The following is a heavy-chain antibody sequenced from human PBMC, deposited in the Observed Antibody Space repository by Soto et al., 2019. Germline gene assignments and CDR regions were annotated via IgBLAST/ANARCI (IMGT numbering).Heavy chain of an antibody. V-gene: IGHV1-8*01. D-gene: IGHD2-2*01. CDR2: MNPNSGNT. CDR3: ARAGCSSTSCYGDAFDI. Sequence: QVQLVQSGAEVKKPGASVKVSCKASGYTFTSYDINWVRQATGQGLEWMGWMNPNSGNTGYAQKFQGRVTRTRITSISTAYMELGSLRSEDTAVYYCARAGCSSTSCYGDAFDIWGQGTMVTVSS. J-gene: IGHJ3*02. CDR1: GYTFTSYD.